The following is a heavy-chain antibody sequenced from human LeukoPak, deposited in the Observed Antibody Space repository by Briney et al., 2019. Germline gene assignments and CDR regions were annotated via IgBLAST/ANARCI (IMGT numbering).Heavy chain of an antibody. D-gene: IGHD6-19*01. J-gene: IGHJ1*01. V-gene: IGHV3-43D*03. CDR2: ISWDGGST. Sequence: GGSLRLSCAASGFTFDDYAMHWVRQAPGKGLEGVSLISWDGGSTYYADSVKGRFTISRDNSKNSLYLQMNSLRAEDTALYYCAKDIAAVAGTTSNFQHWGQGTLVTVSS. CDR3: AKDIAAVAGTTSNFQH. CDR1: GFTFDDYA.